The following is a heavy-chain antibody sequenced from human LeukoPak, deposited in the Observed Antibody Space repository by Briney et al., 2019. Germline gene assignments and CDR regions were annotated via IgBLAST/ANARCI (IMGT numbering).Heavy chain of an antibody. CDR3: ARADRGYCSGASCYGFDP. V-gene: IGHV4-4*07. CDR1: GGSMNNYY. D-gene: IGHD2-15*01. CDR2: IYTRGTT. J-gene: IGHJ5*02. Sequence: SETLSLTCTVSGGSMNNYYWNWLRQSAGKGLEWIGYIYTRGTTNYNPSLKSRLTMSVDTSRNQFSLKLSSVTAADTAVYYCARADRGYCSGASCYGFDPWGQGTLVTVSS.